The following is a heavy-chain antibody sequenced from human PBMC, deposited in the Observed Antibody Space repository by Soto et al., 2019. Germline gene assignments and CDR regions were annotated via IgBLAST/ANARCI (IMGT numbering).Heavy chain of an antibody. D-gene: IGHD2-15*01. Sequence: EVHLVESGGGLVQRGGSLRLSCAASGFTFRAYWMSWVRQAPGKGLEWVANIDQDGSGKYYVDSVRGRFTISRDNAHNSLDLQTNSLRYEDTAVSFCARRREATGRKLDYWGQGNLVTVSS. CDR1: GFTFRAYW. J-gene: IGHJ4*02. CDR3: ARRREATGRKLDY. CDR2: IDQDGSGK. V-gene: IGHV3-7*05.